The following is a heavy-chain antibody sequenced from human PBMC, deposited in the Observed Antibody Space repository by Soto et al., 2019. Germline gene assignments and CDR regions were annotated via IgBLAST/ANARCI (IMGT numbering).Heavy chain of an antibody. CDR2: ISGSGGST. CDR3: ARRYGKNAFDI. V-gene: IGHV3-23*01. D-gene: IGHD5-18*01. J-gene: IGHJ3*02. CDR1: GFTFSNYA. Sequence: PGGSLRLSCAASGFTFSNYAVTWVRQAPGKGLEWVSTISGSGGSTYYADSVKGRFTISRDNSKNTLYLQMNSLRAEDTAVYYCARRYGKNAFDIWGQGKMVTVS.